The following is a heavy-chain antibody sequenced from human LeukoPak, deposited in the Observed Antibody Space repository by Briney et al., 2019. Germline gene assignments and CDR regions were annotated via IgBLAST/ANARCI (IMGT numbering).Heavy chain of an antibody. D-gene: IGHD1-1*01. CDR2: INPNSDGT. Sequence: GASAKVSCKTSGYTFSAYGISWVRQAPGQGLEWMGWINPNSDGTYYTQRFQGRVTMTRDTSISTAYMELSTLKSDDTAVYYCARDRIAGTRGDYGMDVWGQGTTVTVSS. V-gene: IGHV1-2*02. J-gene: IGHJ6*02. CDR1: GYTFSAYG. CDR3: ARDRIAGTRGDYGMDV.